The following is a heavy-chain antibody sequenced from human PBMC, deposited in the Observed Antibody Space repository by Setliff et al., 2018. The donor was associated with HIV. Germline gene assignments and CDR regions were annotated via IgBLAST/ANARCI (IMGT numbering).Heavy chain of an antibody. CDR1: GFIFDRYG. J-gene: IGHJ6*03. V-gene: IGHV3-33*01. CDR2: IWYGGSHE. CDR3: ARGVDSYMDV. Sequence: GGSLRLSCAASGFIFDRYGMHWVRQAPGKGLEWVALIWYGGSHETYADSVRGRFTISRDNSKNTLYLQMSSLRADDTAVYYCARGVDSYMDVWGKGTTVTVSS. D-gene: IGHD5-12*01.